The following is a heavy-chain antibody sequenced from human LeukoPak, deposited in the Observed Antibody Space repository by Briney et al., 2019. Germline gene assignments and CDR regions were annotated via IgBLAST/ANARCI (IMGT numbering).Heavy chain of an antibody. CDR2: IYTSGST. J-gene: IGHJ4*02. CDR1: GGSISSYY. CDR3: ARLAGPYYYDSSGYYHFDY. V-gene: IGHV4-4*07. Sequence: SETLSLTCTVSGGSISSYYWSWIRQPAGKGLEWIGRIYTSGSTNYNPPLKSRVTISVDTSKNQFSLKLSSVTAADTAVYYCARLAGPYYYDSSGYYHFDYWGQGTLVTVSS. D-gene: IGHD3-22*01.